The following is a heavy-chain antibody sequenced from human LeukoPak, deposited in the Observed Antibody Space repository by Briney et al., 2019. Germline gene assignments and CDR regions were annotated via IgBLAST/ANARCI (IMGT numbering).Heavy chain of an antibody. CDR2: IYHSGSP. Sequence: SQTLSLTCAVSGGSFSSGDYSWSWIRQPPGKGLEWIGYIYHSGSPYYNPSLKSRVTISINRSKNQLSLKLNSVTAADTAVYYCAREILSSVGYFDYWGQGILVTVSS. V-gene: IGHV4-30-2*01. D-gene: IGHD2-15*01. CDR3: AREILSSVGYFDY. CDR1: GGSFSSGDYS. J-gene: IGHJ4*02.